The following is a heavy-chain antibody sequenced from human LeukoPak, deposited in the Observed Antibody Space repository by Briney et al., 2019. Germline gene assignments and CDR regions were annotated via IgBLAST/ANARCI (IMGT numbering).Heavy chain of an antibody. CDR1: GYTFTSYG. Sequence: ASVKVSCKASGYTFTSYGISWVRQAPGQGLEWMGWISAYNGNTNYAQKLQGRVTMTTDTSTSTPYMELRSLRSDDTAVYYCARDTDSSSWSGYYYMDVWGKGTTVTVSS. D-gene: IGHD6-13*01. V-gene: IGHV1-18*01. CDR2: ISAYNGNT. CDR3: ARDTDSSSWSGYYYMDV. J-gene: IGHJ6*03.